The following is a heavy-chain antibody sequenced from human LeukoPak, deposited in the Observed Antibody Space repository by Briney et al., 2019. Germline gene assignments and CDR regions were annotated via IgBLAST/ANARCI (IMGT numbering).Heavy chain of an antibody. CDR3: AKDYLMATITFFDY. D-gene: IGHD5-24*01. CDR1: GFAFSSYG. J-gene: IGHJ4*02. Sequence: GGSLRLSCAASGFAFSSYGMHWVRQAPGKGLEWVAVIWYDGSDKYYADSVKGRSTISRDNSKNTLYLQMNSLRAEDTAVYYCAKDYLMATITFFDYWGQGTLVTVSS. V-gene: IGHV3-33*06. CDR2: IWYDGSDK.